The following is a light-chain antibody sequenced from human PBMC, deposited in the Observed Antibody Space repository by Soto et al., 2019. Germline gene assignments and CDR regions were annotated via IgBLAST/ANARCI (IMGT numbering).Light chain of an antibody. CDR3: ASNTAGGTLV. CDR2: EVP. J-gene: IGLJ3*02. V-gene: IGLV2-14*01. CDR1: RSDVGGDGY. Sequence: QSALTQPASASGSPGQSVTISCTGTRSDVGGDGYVSWYQQHRGKTPQVMIYEVPNRPAGVSFLVSGSKSRNTASLTVSGVQAEAEAEYSCASNTAGGTLVFGRGTKLTVL.